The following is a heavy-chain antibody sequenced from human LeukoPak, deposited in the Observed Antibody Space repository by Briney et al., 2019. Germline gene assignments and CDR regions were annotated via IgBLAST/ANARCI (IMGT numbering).Heavy chain of an antibody. CDR1: GFTFSSYS. D-gene: IGHD3-10*01. Sequence: GGSLRLSCAASGFTFSSYSMNWVRQAPGKGLEWVASISSSSVYIHYADLVKGRFTISRDNAKNLMFLQMNSLRVEDTAVYYCGRLWFGELYLPFDYWGQGTLVTVSS. J-gene: IGHJ4*02. CDR3: GRLWFGELYLPFDY. V-gene: IGHV3-21*01. CDR2: ISSSSVYI.